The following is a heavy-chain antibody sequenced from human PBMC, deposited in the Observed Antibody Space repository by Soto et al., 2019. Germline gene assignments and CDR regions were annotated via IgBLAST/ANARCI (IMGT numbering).Heavy chain of an antibody. J-gene: IGHJ6*02. Sequence: PSETLSLTCAVYGGSFSGYYWSWIRQPPGKGLEWIGGINHSGSTNYNPSLKSRVTISVDTSKNQFSLKLSSVTAADTAVYYCARGRGITMIAYGMDVWGQGTTVTVSS. CDR3: ARGRGITMIAYGMDV. D-gene: IGHD3-22*01. V-gene: IGHV4-34*01. CDR1: GGSFSGYY. CDR2: INHSGST.